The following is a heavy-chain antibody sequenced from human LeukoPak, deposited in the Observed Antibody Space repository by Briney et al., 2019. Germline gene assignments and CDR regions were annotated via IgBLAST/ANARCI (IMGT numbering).Heavy chain of an antibody. J-gene: IGHJ4*02. CDR1: GFTVSSNY. CDR3: ARALQIRYSSSWYGYYFDY. CDR2: IYSGGST. Sequence: PGGSLRLSCAASGFTVSSNYMNWVRQAPGKGLEWVSVIYSGGSTYYADSVKGRFTISRDNSKNTLYLQMNSLRAEDTAVYYCARALQIRYSSSWYGYYFDYWGQGTLVTVSS. V-gene: IGHV3-53*01. D-gene: IGHD6-13*01.